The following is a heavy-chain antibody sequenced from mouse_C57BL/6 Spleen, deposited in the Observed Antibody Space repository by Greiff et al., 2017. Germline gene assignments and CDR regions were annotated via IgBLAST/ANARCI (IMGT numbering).Heavy chain of an antibody. D-gene: IGHD2-2*01. CDR3: AREWLEYFDY. V-gene: IGHV1-82*01. CDR1: GYAFSSSW. CDR2: IYPGDGDT. J-gene: IGHJ2*01. Sequence: VQLQESGPELVKPGASVKISCKASGYAFSSSWMNWVKQRPGKGLEWIGRIYPGDGDTNYNGKFKGKATLTADKSSSTAYMQLSSLTSEDSAVYFCAREWLEYFDYWGQGTTLTVSS.